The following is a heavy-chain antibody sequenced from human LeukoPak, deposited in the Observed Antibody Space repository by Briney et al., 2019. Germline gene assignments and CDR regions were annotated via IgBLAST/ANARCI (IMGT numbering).Heavy chain of an antibody. D-gene: IGHD3-3*01. CDR3: ARDRAWNYFDY. CDR2: ISWNSGSI. Sequence: GGSLRLSCAGSGFIFNNYAMHWVRQPPGKGLEWVSGISWNSGSIDYADSVKGRFTISRDNAKNSLYLQMNSLRVEDTAFYYCARDRAWNYFDYWGQGTLVTVSS. CDR1: GFIFNNYA. J-gene: IGHJ4*02. V-gene: IGHV3-9*01.